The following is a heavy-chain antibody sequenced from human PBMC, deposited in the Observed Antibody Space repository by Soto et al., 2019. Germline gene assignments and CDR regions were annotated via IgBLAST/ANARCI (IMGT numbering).Heavy chain of an antibody. CDR1: GFTSSNYW. J-gene: IGHJ5*02. Sequence: GGSLRLSCAVSGFTSSNYWMHWVRQAPGKGLVWVSRINTDGTTTTYADSVKGRFTISRDNAKNSLYLQMNSLRAEDTAVYYCARSIAARLNWFDPWGQGTLVTVSS. D-gene: IGHD6-6*01. V-gene: IGHV3-74*01. CDR3: ARSIAARLNWFDP. CDR2: INTDGTTT.